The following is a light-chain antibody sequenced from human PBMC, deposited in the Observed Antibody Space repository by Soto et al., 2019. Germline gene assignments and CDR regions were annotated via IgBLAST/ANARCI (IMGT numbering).Light chain of an antibody. CDR1: QSVSNSY. Sequence: EFVLTQSPGTLSLSPGERATLSCRASQSVSNSYVAWYQQKSGQAPRLLIYGASSRATGISDRFSGSGSGTEFTLSISSLQSEDFAVYYCQQYNNWPPITFGQGTRLEIK. CDR2: GAS. J-gene: IGKJ5*01. V-gene: IGKV3-20*01. CDR3: QQYNNWPPIT.